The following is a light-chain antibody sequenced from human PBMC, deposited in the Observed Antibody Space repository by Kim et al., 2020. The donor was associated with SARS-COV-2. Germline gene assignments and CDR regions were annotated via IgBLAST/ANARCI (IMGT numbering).Light chain of an antibody. CDR1: SSNIGTSFD. J-gene: IGLJ1*01. CDR3: QSYDNSLSGYV. V-gene: IGLV1-40*01. Sequence: QRVTISGTGTSSNIGTSFDVHWYQQLPGSAPKLLIYANTNRPSGVPDRFSGSKSGTSASLAITGVQAEDEADYYCQSYDNSLSGYVFGTGTKVTVL. CDR2: ANT.